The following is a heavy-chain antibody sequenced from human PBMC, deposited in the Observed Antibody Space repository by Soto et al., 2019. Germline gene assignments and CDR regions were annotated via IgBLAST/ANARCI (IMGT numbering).Heavy chain of an antibody. J-gene: IGHJ4*02. V-gene: IGHV3-11*01. CDR2: ISGNGRII. Sequence: GGSLRLSCATSGFIFSDYYMHWIRQAPGKGLEWISYISGNGRIIQYADSAKGRFTISRDNAQNSLYPQMNSLRAEDTALYFCARDFDADSRTDFDYWGQGTLVTVSS. CDR1: GFIFSDYY. D-gene: IGHD4-17*01. CDR3: ARDFDADSRTDFDY.